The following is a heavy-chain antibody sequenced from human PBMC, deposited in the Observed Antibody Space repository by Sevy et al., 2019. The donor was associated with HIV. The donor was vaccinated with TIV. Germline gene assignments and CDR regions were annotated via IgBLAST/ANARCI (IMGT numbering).Heavy chain of an antibody. D-gene: IGHD2-2*01. V-gene: IGHV3-7*03. CDR1: RFTFNTYA. Sequence: GGSLRLSCAASRFTFNTYAMHWVRQAPGKGLDWVANIKKDGSEKYYVDSVKGRFTISRDNAKNSLFLQMNSLRAEDTAVYYCARDCSSTSCLWGLDVWGQGTTVTVSS. J-gene: IGHJ6*02. CDR2: IKKDGSEK. CDR3: ARDCSSTSCLWGLDV.